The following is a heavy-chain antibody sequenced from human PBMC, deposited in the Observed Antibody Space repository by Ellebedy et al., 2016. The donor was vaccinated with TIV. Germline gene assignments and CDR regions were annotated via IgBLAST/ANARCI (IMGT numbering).Heavy chain of an antibody. CDR2: IIPIFGTA. Sequence: SVKVSCXASGGTFSSYAISWVRQAPGQGLEWMGGIIPIFGTANYAQKFQGRVTITADESTSTAYMELSSLRSEDTAVYYCARDLGYCSSTSCYGWFDPWGQGTLVTVSS. J-gene: IGHJ5*02. V-gene: IGHV1-69*13. D-gene: IGHD2-2*01. CDR3: ARDLGYCSSTSCYGWFDP. CDR1: GGTFSSYA.